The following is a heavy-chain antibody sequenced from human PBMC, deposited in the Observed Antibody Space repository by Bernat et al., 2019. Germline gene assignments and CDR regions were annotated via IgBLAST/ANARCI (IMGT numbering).Heavy chain of an antibody. CDR1: GFTFSSYG. Sequence: QVQLVDSGGGVVQPGRSLRLSCAASGFTFSSYGMHWVRQAPGKGLEWVAVISYDGSNKYYADSVKGRFTISRDNSKNTLYLQMNSLRAEDTAVYYCATGGQRLTQRGMDVWGQGTTVTVSS. CDR3: ATGGQRLTQRGMDV. D-gene: IGHD3-16*01. V-gene: IGHV3-30*03. J-gene: IGHJ6*02. CDR2: ISYDGSNK.